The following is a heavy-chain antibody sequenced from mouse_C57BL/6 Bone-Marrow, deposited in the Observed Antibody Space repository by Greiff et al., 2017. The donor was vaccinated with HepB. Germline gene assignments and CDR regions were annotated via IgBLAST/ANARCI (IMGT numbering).Heavy chain of an antibody. CDR1: GHPFPPYL. J-gene: IGHJ2*01. D-gene: IGHD1-1*01. CDR3: AREDYGSSYYFDY. CDR2: IHPNSGST. V-gene: IGHV1-64*01. Sequence: VPLPPPGAWLVKPGASVKFSCQASGHPFPPYLVPWVEPRPGQGLEWSGMIHPNSGSTNYNEKFKSKATLTVDKSSSTAYMQLSSLTSEDSAVYYCAREDYGSSYYFDYWGQGTTLTVSS.